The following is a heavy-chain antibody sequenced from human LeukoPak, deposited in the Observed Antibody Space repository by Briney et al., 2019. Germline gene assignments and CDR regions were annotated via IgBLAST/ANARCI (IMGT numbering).Heavy chain of an antibody. CDR3: ASNGAGGSYSYYFDN. J-gene: IGHJ4*02. V-gene: IGHV4-61*02. CDR1: GGSISSGSYY. CDR2: IYSSGST. D-gene: IGHD1-26*01. Sequence: SETLSLTCNVTGGSISSGSYYWSWIRQPAGKGLKWIGRIYSSGSTNYNSSLNSRVTISLDTSKNQFSLKLSSVTASDTAVYYCASNGAGGSYSYYFDNWGQGTLVTVSS.